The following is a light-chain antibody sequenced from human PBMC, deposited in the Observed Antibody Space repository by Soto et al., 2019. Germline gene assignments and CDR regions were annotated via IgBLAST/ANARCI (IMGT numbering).Light chain of an antibody. CDR1: QTVRFNN. V-gene: IGKV3-20*01. CDR3: QQYATSST. Sequence: ENVLTQSPGTLSLSPGETATLSCRASQTVRFNNLAWYQQKPGQAPRLLIYGSFNRATGLPDRFSGSGSGTDFTLTISRLEPEDFAVYYCQQYATSSTFGGGTKVDIK. J-gene: IGKJ4*01. CDR2: GSF.